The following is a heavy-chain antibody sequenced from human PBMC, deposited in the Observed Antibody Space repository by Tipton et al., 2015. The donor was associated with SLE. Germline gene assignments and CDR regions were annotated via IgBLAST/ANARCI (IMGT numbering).Heavy chain of an antibody. CDR2: IRSKLYGATT. CDR3: VRGYTIFGVVVPSN. CDR1: GFTFGDYA. V-gene: IGHV3-49*04. J-gene: IGHJ4*02. D-gene: IGHD3-3*01. Sequence: RSLRLSCTASGFTFGDYAMSWVRQAPGKGLEWLGFIRSKLYGATTEYAPSVKGRFTISRDDSKSIAYLEMSSLKTEDTAIYFCVRGYTIFGVVVPSNWGQGTLVTVSS.